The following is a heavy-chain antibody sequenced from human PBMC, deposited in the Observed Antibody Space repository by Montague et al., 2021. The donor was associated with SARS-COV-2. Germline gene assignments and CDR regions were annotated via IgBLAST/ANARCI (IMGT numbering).Heavy chain of an antibody. CDR2: LYWDDDK. Sequence: PALVKPTQTLTLTCTFSGFSLTSSGVAVGWIRQPPGKALEWLALLYWDDDKRYTPPLKTKLTITKVASKNQVAPIMTNMDPVDTATYYCAHISPKLSRGLLWVVGAFDIWGQGTTVTVSS. CDR3: AHISPKLSRGLLWVVGAFDI. D-gene: IGHD3-10*01. CDR1: GFSLTSSGVA. J-gene: IGHJ3*02. V-gene: IGHV2-5*02.